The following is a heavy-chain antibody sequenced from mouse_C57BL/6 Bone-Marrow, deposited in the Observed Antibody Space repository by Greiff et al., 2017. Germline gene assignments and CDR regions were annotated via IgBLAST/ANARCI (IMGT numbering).Heavy chain of an antibody. Sequence: QVQLQQPGAELVKPGASVKMSCKASGYTFTSYWITWVKQRPGQGLEWIGDIDPTSGRTNYNEKFKSKAILTVDTSSNTAYMPRSSLTSEDSAVFYCARSGPLGRSFDYWGQGTTLTVSS. CDR3: ARSGPLGRSFDY. D-gene: IGHD4-1*01. V-gene: IGHV1-55*01. CDR2: IDPTSGRT. J-gene: IGHJ2*01. CDR1: GYTFTSYW.